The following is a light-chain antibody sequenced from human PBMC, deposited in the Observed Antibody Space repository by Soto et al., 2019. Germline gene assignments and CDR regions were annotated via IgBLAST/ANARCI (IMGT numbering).Light chain of an antibody. V-gene: IGKV1-13*02. J-gene: IGKJ3*01. CDR1: QGIGSY. CDR2: GAS. CDR3: QQVDGEVT. Sequence: AIQLTQSPSSLSASVGDRVTITCRASQGIGSYLAWYQQKPGKAPNLLIYGASTLHSGVPSRFSGSGSGTDFTLTITSLQHEDFATYCCQQVDGEVTCGPGTKVDIK.